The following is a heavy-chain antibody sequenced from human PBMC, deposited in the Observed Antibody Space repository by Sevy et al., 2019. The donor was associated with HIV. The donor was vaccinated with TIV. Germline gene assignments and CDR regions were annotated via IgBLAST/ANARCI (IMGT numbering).Heavy chain of an antibody. V-gene: IGHV3-7*03. CDR3: ARDCNSASCLWGLDV. CDR1: GFTFSNYW. Sequence: GGSLRLSCAASGFTFSNYWMTWVRQAPGKGLEWVANIKRDGSEKYYVDSVKGRFTISRDNAKNSLYLQMNSLRAEDTALYYCARDCNSASCLWGLDVWGQGTTATVSS. J-gene: IGHJ6*02. CDR2: IKRDGSEK. D-gene: IGHD2-2*01.